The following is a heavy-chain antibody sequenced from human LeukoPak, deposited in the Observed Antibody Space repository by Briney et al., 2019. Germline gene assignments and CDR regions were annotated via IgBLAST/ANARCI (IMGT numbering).Heavy chain of an antibody. J-gene: IGHJ6*02. V-gene: IGHV3-30-3*01. Sequence: GGSLRLSCAASGFTLSSYAMSWVRQAPGKGLEWVAVISYDGSNKYYADSVKGRFTISRDNSKNTLYLQMNSLRAEDTAVYYCARVETGVVAAHYYYYGMDVWGQGTTVTVSS. CDR2: ISYDGSNK. CDR3: ARVETGVVAAHYYYYGMDV. CDR1: GFTLSSYA. D-gene: IGHD2-15*01.